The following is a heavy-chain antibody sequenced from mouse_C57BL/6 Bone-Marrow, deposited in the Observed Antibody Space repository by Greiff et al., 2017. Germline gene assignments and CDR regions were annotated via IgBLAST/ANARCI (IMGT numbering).Heavy chain of an antibody. CDR3: TRIHYDLYYYAMDY. CDR1: GYTFTDYE. V-gene: IGHV1-15*01. CDR2: IDPETGGT. J-gene: IGHJ4*01. Sequence: QVQLQHSGAELVRPGASVTLSCKASGYTFTDYEMHWVKQTPVHGLEWTGAIDPETGGTAYNQKFKGKAILTADKSSSTAYMELRSLTSEDSAVYYCTRIHYDLYYYAMDYWGQGTSVTVSS. D-gene: IGHD2-4*01.